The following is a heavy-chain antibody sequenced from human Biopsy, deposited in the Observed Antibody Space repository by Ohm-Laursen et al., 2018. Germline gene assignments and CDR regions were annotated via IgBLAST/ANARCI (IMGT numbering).Heavy chain of an antibody. V-gene: IGHV4-59*01. CDR3: ARATNSTGWPYYYFYGMDV. Sequence: GTLSLTCPVSGGSISSDYWSWIRQTPGKGLEWIGYIYYSGSTNYNPSLRSRVTISVDTSKNQFSLRLNSVTAADTAVYYCARATNSTGWPYYYFYGMDVWGQGTTVTVSS. CDR1: GGSISSDY. D-gene: IGHD2/OR15-2a*01. CDR2: IYYSGST. J-gene: IGHJ6*02.